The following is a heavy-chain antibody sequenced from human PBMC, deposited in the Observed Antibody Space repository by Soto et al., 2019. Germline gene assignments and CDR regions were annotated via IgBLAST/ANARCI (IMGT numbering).Heavy chain of an antibody. J-gene: IGHJ3*02. V-gene: IGHV3-23*01. D-gene: IGHD3-9*01. CDR3: AKATATGRGAFYI. CDR2: ILVDGRT. Sequence: GGSLRLFCAASGFICSSYDMSWVRQAPGKGLEWVSTILVDGRTFYVDSAKGRFTISRDSSQNTVYLQMNSLTAGDTALYYCAKATATGRGAFYICGQGTMVTVSS. CDR1: GFICSSYD.